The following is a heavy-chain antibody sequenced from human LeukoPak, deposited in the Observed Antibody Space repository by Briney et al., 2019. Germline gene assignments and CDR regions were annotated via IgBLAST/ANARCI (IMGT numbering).Heavy chain of an antibody. CDR3: AKDSTMVRGVTKIHFDY. V-gene: IGHV3-30*02. J-gene: IGHJ4*02. CDR2: IRYDGSNK. Sequence: GGSLRLSCAASGFTFSSYGMHWVRQAPGKGLEWVAFIRYDGSNKYYADSVKGRFTISRDNSKNTLYLQMNSLRAEDTAVYYCAKDSTMVRGVTKIHFDYWGQGTLVTVSS. CDR1: GFTFSSYG. D-gene: IGHD3-10*01.